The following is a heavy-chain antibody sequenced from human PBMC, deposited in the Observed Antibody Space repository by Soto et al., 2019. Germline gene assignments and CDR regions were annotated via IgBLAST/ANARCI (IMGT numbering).Heavy chain of an antibody. D-gene: IGHD5-12*01. Sequence: PGGSLRLSCAASGFSFSRYAMMWVRQAPGKGQEWVAGMTGSGGDIRYADSVKGRFTISKDNSKNTLYLQMNSLRAEDTAIYYCAKDAAYNDGLWLVANWGQGTLVTVSS. J-gene: IGHJ4*02. CDR3: AKDAAYNDGLWLVAN. CDR1: GFSFSRYA. V-gene: IGHV3-23*01. CDR2: MTGSGGDI.